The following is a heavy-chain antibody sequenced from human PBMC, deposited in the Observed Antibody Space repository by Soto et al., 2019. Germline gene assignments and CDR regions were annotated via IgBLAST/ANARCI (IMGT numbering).Heavy chain of an antibody. CDR1: GGSISSYY. Sequence: PSETLSLTCTVSGGSISSYYWSWIRQPAGKGLEWIGRIYSSGSSNYNPSLKSRVTMSVDTSKNQFSLKLSSVTAADKAVYYCARGLTGSSSWNNRFDPWGQGTLVTVSS. J-gene: IGHJ5*02. D-gene: IGHD6-13*01. CDR3: ARGLTGSSSWNNRFDP. V-gene: IGHV4-4*07. CDR2: IYSSGSS.